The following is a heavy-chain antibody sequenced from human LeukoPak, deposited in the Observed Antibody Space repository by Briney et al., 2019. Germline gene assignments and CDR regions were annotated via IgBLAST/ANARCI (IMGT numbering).Heavy chain of an antibody. J-gene: IGHJ4*02. V-gene: IGHV3-15*01. D-gene: IGHD6-19*01. CDR1: GFTFSNAW. CDR3: TTDHRSGWY. Sequence: PGGSLRLSCAASGFTFSNAWMSWVRQAPGKGLEWVGRIKRKPDGGTTEYAAPVKGRFTISRDDSNNTLYLQMNSLKTEDTAVYYCTTDHRSGWYWGQGTLVTVSS. CDR2: IKRKPDGGTT.